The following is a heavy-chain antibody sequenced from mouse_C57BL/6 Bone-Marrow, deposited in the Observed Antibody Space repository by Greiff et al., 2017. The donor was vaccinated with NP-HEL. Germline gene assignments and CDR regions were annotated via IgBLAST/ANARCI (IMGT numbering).Heavy chain of an antibody. V-gene: IGHV1-55*01. CDR1: GYTFTSYW. Sequence: QVQLQQPGAELVKPGASVKMSCKASGYTFTSYWITWVKQRPGHGLAWIGDIYPGSGSTNYNEKFKSKATLTVDTSSSTAYMQLSSLTSEDSAVYYCARGDSAMDYWGQGTSVTVSS. CDR3: ARGDSAMDY. J-gene: IGHJ4*01. CDR2: IYPGSGST.